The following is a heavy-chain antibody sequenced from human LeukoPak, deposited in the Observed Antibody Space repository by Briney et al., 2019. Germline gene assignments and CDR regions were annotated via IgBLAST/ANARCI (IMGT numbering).Heavy chain of an antibody. Sequence: GGSLRLSCAASGFTFSSYAMRGVRQAPGRGLGWVSAISGSGGSTYYADSVKGRFTISRDNSKNTLYLQMNSLRAEDTAVYYCATLGDFWSPTGVDYWGQGTLVTVSS. D-gene: IGHD3-3*01. V-gene: IGHV3-23*01. J-gene: IGHJ4*02. CDR2: ISGSGGST. CDR3: ATLGDFWSPTGVDY. CDR1: GFTFSSYA.